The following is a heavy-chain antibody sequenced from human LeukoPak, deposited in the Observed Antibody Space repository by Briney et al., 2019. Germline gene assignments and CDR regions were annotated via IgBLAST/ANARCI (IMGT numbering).Heavy chain of an antibody. CDR2: FYYSGST. J-gene: IGHJ3*02. V-gene: IGHV4-59*01. Sequence: SETLSLTCAVYGGSFSGYYWSWIRQPPGKGLEWIGYFYYSGSTNYNPSLKSRVTISVDTSKNQLSLKLSSVTAADTAVYYCAGDLSISGRGAFDIWGQGTMVTVSS. CDR3: AGDLSISGRGAFDI. CDR1: GGSFSGYY. D-gene: IGHD3-10*01.